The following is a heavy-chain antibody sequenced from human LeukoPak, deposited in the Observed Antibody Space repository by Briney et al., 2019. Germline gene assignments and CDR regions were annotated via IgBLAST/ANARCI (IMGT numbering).Heavy chain of an antibody. J-gene: IGHJ6*03. CDR1: GGTFSSYA. CDR2: IIPIFGTA. CDR3: ARGHLLGYMDV. Sequence: SVKVSCKASGGTFSSYAISWVRQAPGQGLVWMGRIIPIFGTANYAQKFQGRVTITADKSTSTAYMELSSLRSEDTAVYYCARGHLLGYMDVWGKGTTVTVSS. V-gene: IGHV1-69*06.